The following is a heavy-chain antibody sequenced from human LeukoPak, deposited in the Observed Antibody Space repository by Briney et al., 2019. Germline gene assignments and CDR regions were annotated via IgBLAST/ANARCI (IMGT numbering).Heavy chain of an antibody. V-gene: IGHV3-33*01. Sequence: GSLRLSCAASGFTFSTDGMHWVRQAPGKGLEWVAVIWHDGSNKYYADSVKGRFTISRDNSKNMLYLQMNSLRAEDTAVYYCARDDYGDYDYWGQGTLVTVSS. CDR3: ARDDYGDYDY. CDR2: IWHDGSNK. CDR1: GFTFSTDG. J-gene: IGHJ4*02. D-gene: IGHD4-17*01.